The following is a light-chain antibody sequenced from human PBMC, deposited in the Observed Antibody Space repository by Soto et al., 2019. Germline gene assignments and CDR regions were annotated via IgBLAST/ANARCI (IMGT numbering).Light chain of an antibody. J-gene: IGKJ4*01. CDR3: QQYYSYPLT. V-gene: IGKV1-39*01. Sequence: IPMTPSPSSLSASVVERVTLPCPASQSISSYLNWYQQKPGKAPKLLIYAASTLQSGVPSRFSGSGSGTDFTLTISCLQSKDFATYYCQQYYSYPLTFGGGTKVDIK. CDR1: QSISSY. CDR2: AAS.